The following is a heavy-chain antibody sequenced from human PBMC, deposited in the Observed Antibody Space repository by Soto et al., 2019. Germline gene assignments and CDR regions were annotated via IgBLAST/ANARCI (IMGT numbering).Heavy chain of an antibody. D-gene: IGHD3-22*01. J-gene: IGHJ4*02. CDR1: GYTFTSYY. CDR3: ALRSMAVVPEY. CDR2: INPSGGST. Sequence: GASVKVSCKASGYTFTSYYMHWVRQAPGQGLEWMGIINPSGGSTSYAQKFQGRVTMTRDTSTSTVYMELSSLRSEDTAVYYCALRSMAVVPEYWGQGIQVTVSS. V-gene: IGHV1-46*01.